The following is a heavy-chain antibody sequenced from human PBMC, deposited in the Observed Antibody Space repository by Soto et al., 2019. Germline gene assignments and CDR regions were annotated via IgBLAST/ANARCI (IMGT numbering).Heavy chain of an antibody. Sequence: PGGSLRLSCAASGFTFSSYAMSWVRQAPGKGLEWVSAISGSGGSTYYADSVKGRFTISRDNSKNTLYLQMNSLSAEDTAVYYCARERDPYYDFWSGYYPNDAFDIWGQGTMVTVSS. J-gene: IGHJ3*02. CDR3: ARERDPYYDFWSGYYPNDAFDI. D-gene: IGHD3-3*01. CDR2: ISGSGGST. V-gene: IGHV3-23*01. CDR1: GFTFSSYA.